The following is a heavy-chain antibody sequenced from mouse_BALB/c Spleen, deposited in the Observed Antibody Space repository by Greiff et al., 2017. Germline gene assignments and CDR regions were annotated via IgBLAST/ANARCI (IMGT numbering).Heavy chain of an antibody. Sequence: DVQLVESGAELVKPGASVKLSCTASGFNIKDTYMHWVKQRPEQGLEWIGRIDPANGNTKYDPKFQGKATITADTSSNTAYLQLSSLTSEDTAVYYCARDGYYVGAMDYWGQGTSVTVSS. CDR1: GFNIKDTY. D-gene: IGHD2-3*01. CDR3: ARDGYYVGAMDY. CDR2: IDPANGNT. V-gene: IGHV14-3*02. J-gene: IGHJ4*01.